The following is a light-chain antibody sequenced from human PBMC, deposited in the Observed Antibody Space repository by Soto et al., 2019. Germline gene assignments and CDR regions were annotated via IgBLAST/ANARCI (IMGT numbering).Light chain of an antibody. Sequence: EIVLTQSPATLSSFPGDRVTLSCRASQYINTRLAWYQHRHGQAPRLLIYQTSIRAAGIPARFSASGSGTALTITICDVQPEDGELYDGHQRQRWPRTFGQGTKVDI. J-gene: IGKJ1*01. CDR1: QYINTR. V-gene: IGKV3-11*01. CDR2: QTS. CDR3: HQRQRWPRT.